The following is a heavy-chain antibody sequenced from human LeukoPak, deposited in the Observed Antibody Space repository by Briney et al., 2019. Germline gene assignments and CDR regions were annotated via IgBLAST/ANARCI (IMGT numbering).Heavy chain of an antibody. CDR3: ARDLPRYCSSTSCPNWFDP. J-gene: IGHJ5*02. V-gene: IGHV1-2*02. Sequence: ASVKVSCKASGYTFTGYYMHWVRQAPGQGLEWMGWINPNSGGTNYAQKFQGRVTMTRDTSISTAYMELSRLRSDGTAVYYCARDLPRYCSSTSCPNWFDPWGQGTLVTVSS. D-gene: IGHD2-2*01. CDR2: INPNSGGT. CDR1: GYTFTGYY.